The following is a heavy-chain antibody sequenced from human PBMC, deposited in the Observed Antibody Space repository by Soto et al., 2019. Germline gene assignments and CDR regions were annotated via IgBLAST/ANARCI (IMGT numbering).Heavy chain of an antibody. V-gene: IGHV1-69*06. CDR1: GGTLSSYA. CDR2: IIPIFGTA. Sequence: QVQLVQSGAEVKKPGSSVKVSCKASGGTLSSYAISWVRQAPGQGFEWMGGIIPIFGTANYAQKFQGRVTITADKSTSTAYMELSSLRSEDTAVYYCARGIPYSSGWVNLDYWGQGTLVTVSS. D-gene: IGHD6-19*01. CDR3: ARGIPYSSGWVNLDY. J-gene: IGHJ4*02.